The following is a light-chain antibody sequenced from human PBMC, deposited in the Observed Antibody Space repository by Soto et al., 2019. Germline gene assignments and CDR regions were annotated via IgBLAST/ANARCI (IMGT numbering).Light chain of an antibody. Sequence: DIQMTQSPSTLSASVGDRVTITCRASQSISTWLAWCQHKPGKAPNLLIYKASSLESGVPSRFSGSGSGTEFTLTISSLQPDDVATYYCQQYGRYRTFGQGTKVEIK. J-gene: IGKJ1*01. CDR2: KAS. V-gene: IGKV1-5*03. CDR1: QSISTW. CDR3: QQYGRYRT.